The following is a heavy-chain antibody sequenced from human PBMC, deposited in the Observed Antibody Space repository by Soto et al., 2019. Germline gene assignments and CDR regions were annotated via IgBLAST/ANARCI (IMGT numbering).Heavy chain of an antibody. CDR3: AKKVNSGPGSQYFDY. CDR1: GFTFSSYS. V-gene: IGHV3-23*01. D-gene: IGHD3-10*01. Sequence: EVQLLESGGGLVQPGGSLRLSCAASGFTFSSYSMSWVRQAPGKGLEWVSGFRTGGDDGTTYYADSVKGRFTISRDNSKNTLFLQMNSLRAEDTAIYYCAKKVNSGPGSQYFDYWGQGTLVTGSS. J-gene: IGHJ4*02. CDR2: FRTGGDDGTT.